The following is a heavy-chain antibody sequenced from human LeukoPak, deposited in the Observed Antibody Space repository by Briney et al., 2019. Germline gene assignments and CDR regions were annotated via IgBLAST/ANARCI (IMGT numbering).Heavy chain of an antibody. CDR3: ARAKRELLPYSLDY. V-gene: IGHV1-46*01. Sequence: ASVKVSCKAYGYTLTSYYVHWVRHAPGQGLEWMGIINPSGGSTSYAQKLQGRVTMTRDTSTSTVYMELSSLRSEDTAVYYCARAKRELLPYSLDYWGQGTLVTVSA. J-gene: IGHJ4*02. CDR1: GYTLTSYY. D-gene: IGHD1-26*01. CDR2: INPSGGST.